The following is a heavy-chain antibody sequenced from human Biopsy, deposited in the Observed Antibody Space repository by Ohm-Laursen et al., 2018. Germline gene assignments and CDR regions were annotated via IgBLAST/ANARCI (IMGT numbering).Heavy chain of an antibody. D-gene: IGHD2-15*01. CDR1: GFTFNAYW. CDR3: VSFLKDLNMAV. CDR2: IKSVGSWT. V-gene: IGHV3-74*01. J-gene: IGHJ6*02. Sequence: SLRLSCAASGFTFNAYWMYWVRQVPGKGLVWVSHIKSVGSWTNYADSVKGRFTISRDNAKNTLYLQMNILRAEDTAVYYCVSFLKDLNMAVWGQGTTVTVSS.